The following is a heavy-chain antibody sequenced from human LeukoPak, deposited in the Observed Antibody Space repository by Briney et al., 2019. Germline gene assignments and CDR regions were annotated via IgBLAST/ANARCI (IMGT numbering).Heavy chain of an antibody. CDR2: IDYTGST. CDR3: ARLPDYYSRHGAPG. V-gene: IGHV4-34*01. CDR1: GESFVGYY. J-gene: IGHJ4*02. D-gene: IGHD3-10*01. Sequence: PPETLSLTCAVYGESFVGYYWTWIRQPPGKGLEWIGEIDYTGSTNYNPSLKSRIKMSVDTSKNQFSVNLNSVTAADTAVYYCARLPDYYSRHGAPGWGQGTLVTVSS.